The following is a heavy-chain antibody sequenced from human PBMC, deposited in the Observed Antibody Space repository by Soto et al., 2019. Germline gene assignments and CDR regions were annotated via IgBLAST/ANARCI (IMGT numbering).Heavy chain of an antibody. CDR2: IYYSGST. J-gene: IGHJ5*02. V-gene: IGHV4-59*08. Sequence: SETLSLTCTVAGGSISSYDWSWIRQPPGKGLEWIGYIYYSGSTNYNPSLKSRVTISVDTSKNQFSLKLSSVTAADTAVYYCARLANYDILTGYFPGPNWFDPWGQGTLVTVSS. CDR3: ARLANYDILTGYFPGPNWFDP. D-gene: IGHD3-9*01. CDR1: GGSISSYD.